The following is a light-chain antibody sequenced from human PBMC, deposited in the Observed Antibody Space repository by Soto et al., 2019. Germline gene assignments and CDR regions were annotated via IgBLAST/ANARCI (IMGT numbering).Light chain of an antibody. Sequence: AIQLTQSPSSLSASVGDRVTITCRASQGISSALAWYQHKPGRAPRLLIYDASSLQSGVPSRFSGSASGTDFTLTISSLQPEDFATYYCQQFQSYALTFGGGTKLEIK. CDR3: QQFQSYALT. J-gene: IGKJ4*01. V-gene: IGKV1-13*02. CDR2: DAS. CDR1: QGISSA.